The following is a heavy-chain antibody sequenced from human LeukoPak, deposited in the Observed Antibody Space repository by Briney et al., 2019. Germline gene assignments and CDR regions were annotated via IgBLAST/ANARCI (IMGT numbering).Heavy chain of an antibody. CDR1: GGSISSSSYY. CDR2: IYYSGST. V-gene: IGHV4-39*07. J-gene: IGHJ6*03. CDR3: ARVLSSGSLIYYYYYHMDV. Sequence: PSETLSLTCTVSGGSISSSSYYWGWIRQPPGKGLEWIGSIYYSGSTYYNPSLKSRVTISVDTSKNQFSLKLSSVTAADTAVYYCARVLSSGSLIYYYYYHMDVWGKGTTVTVSS. D-gene: IGHD6-19*01.